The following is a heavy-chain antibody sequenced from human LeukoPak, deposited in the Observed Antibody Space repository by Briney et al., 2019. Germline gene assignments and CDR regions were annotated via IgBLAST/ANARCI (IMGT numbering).Heavy chain of an antibody. V-gene: IGHV1-69*06. Sequence: ASVKVSCKASGGTFSSYAISWVRQAPGQGLEWMGGIIPIFGTANYAQKFQGRVTITADKSTSTAYMELSSLRSEDTAVYYCARERGKEVSYYFDYWGQGTLVTVSS. CDR1: GGTFSSYA. J-gene: IGHJ4*02. CDR3: ARERGKEVSYYFDY. CDR2: IIPIFGTA.